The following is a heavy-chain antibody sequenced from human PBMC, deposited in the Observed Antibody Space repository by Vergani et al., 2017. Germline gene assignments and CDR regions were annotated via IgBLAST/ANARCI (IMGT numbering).Heavy chain of an antibody. J-gene: IGHJ4*02. V-gene: IGHV1-3*01. CDR1: GYTFTSYA. Sequence: QVQLVQSGAEVKKPGASVKVSCKASGYTFTSYAMHWVRQAPGQRLEWMGWINAGNGNTKYSQKFQGRVTITRDTSASTAYMGLRSLRADDTAVYYCARGKGSGYDHPGGYWGQGTLVTVSS. CDR2: INAGNGNT. D-gene: IGHD5-12*01. CDR3: ARGKGSGYDHPGGY.